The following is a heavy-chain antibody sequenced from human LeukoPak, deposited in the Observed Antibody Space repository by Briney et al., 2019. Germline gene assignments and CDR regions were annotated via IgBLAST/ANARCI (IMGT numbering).Heavy chain of an antibody. CDR3: ARDPACSGGSCYSDWYFDL. V-gene: IGHV3-48*03. J-gene: IGHJ2*01. Sequence: GGSLRLSCAASGFTFSSYEMNWVRQAPGKGLEWVSYISSSGSTIYYADSVKGRFTISRDNAKNSLYLQMNSLRAEDTAVYYCARDPACSGGSCYSDWYFDLWGRGTLVTVSS. CDR2: ISSSGSTI. CDR1: GFTFSSYE. D-gene: IGHD2-15*01.